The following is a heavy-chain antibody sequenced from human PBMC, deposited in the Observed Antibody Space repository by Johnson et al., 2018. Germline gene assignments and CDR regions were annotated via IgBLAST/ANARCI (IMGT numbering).Heavy chain of an antibody. Sequence: VQLVQSGGGLVQXGGSLRLSCVASGFTFSSYWMSWVRQAPGKGLEWVANIKQDGSEKYYVDSVKGRFTISRDNAKNSLYLQMNSLRAEDTAVYYCARDRELSDYSNYVYYYYYMDVWGKGTTVTVSS. D-gene: IGHD4-11*01. CDR3: ARDRELSDYSNYVYYYYYMDV. CDR1: GFTFSSYW. J-gene: IGHJ6*03. V-gene: IGHV3-7*01. CDR2: IKQDGSEK.